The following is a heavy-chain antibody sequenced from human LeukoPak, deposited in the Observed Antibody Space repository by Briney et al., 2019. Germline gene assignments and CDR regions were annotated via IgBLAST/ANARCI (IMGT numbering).Heavy chain of an antibody. Sequence: SETLSLTCAVYGGSFSGYYWSWIRQPPGKGLEWIGGIYHSGNTNHNPSLKSRVTISVDTSKSQFSLKLSSVTAADTAVYYCARDDFGVVGFAYWGQGTLVTVSS. D-gene: IGHD3-3*01. CDR2: IYHSGNT. J-gene: IGHJ4*02. CDR1: GGSFSGYY. V-gene: IGHV4-34*01. CDR3: ARDDFGVVGFAY.